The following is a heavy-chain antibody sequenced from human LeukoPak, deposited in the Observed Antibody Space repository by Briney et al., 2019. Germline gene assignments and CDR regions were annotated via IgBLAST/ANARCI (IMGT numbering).Heavy chain of an antibody. Sequence: GGSLRLSCAASGFTFSSYSMNWVRQAPGKGLEWVSSISSSSSYIYYADSVKGRFTISRDNAKNSLYLQMNSLRAEDTAVYYCARTIFGVVTHAFDIWRQGTMVTVSS. CDR2: ISSSSSYI. D-gene: IGHD3-3*01. V-gene: IGHV3-21*01. CDR3: ARTIFGVVTHAFDI. CDR1: GFTFSSYS. J-gene: IGHJ3*02.